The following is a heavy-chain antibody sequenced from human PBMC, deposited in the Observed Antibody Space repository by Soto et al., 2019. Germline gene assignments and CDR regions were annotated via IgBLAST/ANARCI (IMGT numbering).Heavy chain of an antibody. CDR2: IIPIFGTA. CDR1: GGTFSSYA. J-gene: IGHJ6*02. Sequence: QVQLVQSGAEVKKPGSSVKVSCKASGGTFSSYAISWVRQAPGQGLEWMGGIIPIFGTAKYAQKFQGRVTITADESTSTAYMELSSLRSEDTAVYYCARKSVVAATSYYYYGMDVWGQGTTVTVSS. CDR3: ARKSVVAATSYYYYGMDV. V-gene: IGHV1-69*01. D-gene: IGHD2-15*01.